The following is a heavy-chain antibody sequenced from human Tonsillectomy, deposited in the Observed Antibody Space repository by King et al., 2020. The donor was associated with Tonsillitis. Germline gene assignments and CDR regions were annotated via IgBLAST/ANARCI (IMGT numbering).Heavy chain of an antibody. D-gene: IGHD6-13*01. CDR2: IGYDGSNK. J-gene: IGHJ4*02. CDR3: VRESGLISSWVYYFDY. Sequence: VQLVESGGGVVQSGRSLRLSCAASGFTFSSYGMHWVRQAPGKGLEWVAVIGYDGSNKYYVDSVKGRFTISRDNSKNTLNLQMNSLRAEDTAVYYCVRESGLISSWVYYFDYWGQGTLVTVSS. V-gene: IGHV3-33*08. CDR1: GFTFSSYG.